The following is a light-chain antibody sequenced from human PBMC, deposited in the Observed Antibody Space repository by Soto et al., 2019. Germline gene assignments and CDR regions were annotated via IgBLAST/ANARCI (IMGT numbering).Light chain of an antibody. CDR2: GAS. V-gene: IGKV3-20*01. Sequence: EIVLTQSPDILSLSPGERATLSCRASHSVSRYLNWFQQKPGQAPRLLIYGASSRAAGIPDRFSGSGSGTDFTLTISRLEPEDLPVFYCLQYGSSPYTFGPGTKLEIK. CDR1: HSVSRY. CDR3: LQYGSSPYT. J-gene: IGKJ2*01.